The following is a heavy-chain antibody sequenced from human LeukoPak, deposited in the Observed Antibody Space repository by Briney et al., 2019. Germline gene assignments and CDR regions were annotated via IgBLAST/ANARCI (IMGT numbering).Heavy chain of an antibody. V-gene: IGHV3-23*01. D-gene: IGHD2-21*01. CDR3: VKDPRDTYGTNWFVS. CDR2: ISGTGGAT. Sequence: PGGSLRLSCVASGFTFSDSSMSWVRQAPGKGLQWVSQISGTGGATWYAGFARDRFTISRDNSKKTLYLQMSGLRVEDTAMYYCVKDPRDTYGTNWFVSWGQGTLLIVSS. CDR1: GFTFSDSS. J-gene: IGHJ5*01.